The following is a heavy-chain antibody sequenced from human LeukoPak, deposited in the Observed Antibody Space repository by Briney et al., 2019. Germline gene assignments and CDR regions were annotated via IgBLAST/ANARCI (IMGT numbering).Heavy chain of an antibody. CDR2: ISSSISYI. J-gene: IGHJ4*02. CDR3: VKSCPARYSSGWSFDY. V-gene: IGHV3-21*01. D-gene: IGHD6-19*01. Sequence: VGSLRLSCAASGFTFSSYTMNCVRQAPGKGLGWVSSISSSISYIYYADSVKGRFTISRDNAKNSLYLQMNSLRAEDTAVYYCVKSCPARYSSGWSFDYWGQGNLVTVSS. CDR1: GFTFSSYT.